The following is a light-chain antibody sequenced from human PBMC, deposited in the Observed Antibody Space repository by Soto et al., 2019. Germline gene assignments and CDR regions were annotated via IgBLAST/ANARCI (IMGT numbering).Light chain of an antibody. J-gene: IGKJ1*01. CDR1: QGISTF. CDR2: GSS. Sequence: DIQMTQSPSSLSASVGDRVTITCRASQGISTFLAWYQQKPVKVPXLLIYGSSTLQSGVPSRFSCSGSGTDFTLTISSLQPEDVATYSCQQSYSTTWTFGQGTKV. CDR3: QQSYSTTWT. V-gene: IGKV1-27*01.